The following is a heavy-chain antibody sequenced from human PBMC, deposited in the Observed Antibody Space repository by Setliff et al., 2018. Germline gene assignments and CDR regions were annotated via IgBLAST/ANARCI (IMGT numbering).Heavy chain of an antibody. Sequence: PGESLKISCKGSGYTFSNYWVGWVRQMPGKGLEWMGVIYAGDSDTRYSPSFQGQVTFSADKSISTAYLQWSTLKASDTAMYYCARLGSSSWYNDVFDFWGPGTMVT. CDR3: ARLGSSSWYNDVFDF. D-gene: IGHD6-13*01. V-gene: IGHV5-51*01. CDR2: IYAGDSDT. J-gene: IGHJ3*01. CDR1: GYTFSNYW.